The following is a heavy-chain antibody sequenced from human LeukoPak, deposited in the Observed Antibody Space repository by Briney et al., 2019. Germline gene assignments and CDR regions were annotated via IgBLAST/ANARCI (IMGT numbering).Heavy chain of an antibody. V-gene: IGHV1-2*02. D-gene: IGHD5-12*01. CDR1: GYTFTGYY. Sequence: GASVKVSCKASGYTFTGYYMHWVRQAPGQGLEWMGWINPNSGGTNYAQKFQGRVTMTRDTSISTAYMELRSLRSDDTAVYYCAKGGVYSGYGIPYYFDYWGQGTLVTVSS. CDR2: INPNSGGT. CDR3: AKGGVYSGYGIPYYFDY. J-gene: IGHJ4*02.